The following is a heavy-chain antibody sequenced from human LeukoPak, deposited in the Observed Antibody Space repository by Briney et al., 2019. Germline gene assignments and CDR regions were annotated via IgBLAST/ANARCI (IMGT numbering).Heavy chain of an antibody. Sequence: SETLSLTCTVSGGSISSYYWSWIRQPAGKGLEWIGRIYTSGSITYNPSLKSRVSMSVDTSKNQFSLKLSSVTAADTAVYYCARPNRLNYYGSGSSTWFDPWGQGTLVTVSS. J-gene: IGHJ5*02. D-gene: IGHD3-10*01. CDR2: IYTSGSI. V-gene: IGHV4-4*07. CDR1: GGSISSYY. CDR3: ARPNRLNYYGSGSSTWFDP.